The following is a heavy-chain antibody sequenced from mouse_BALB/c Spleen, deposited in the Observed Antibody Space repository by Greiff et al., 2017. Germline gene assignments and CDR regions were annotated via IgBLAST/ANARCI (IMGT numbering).Heavy chain of an antibody. CDR3: ARRYYGFAY. CDR1: GYTFTSYW. J-gene: IGHJ3*01. Sequence: VQLQQSGAELAKPGASVKMSCKAPGYTFTSYWMHWVKQRPGQGLEWIGYINPSTGYTEYNQKFKDKATLTADKSSSTAYMQLSSLTSEDSAVYYCARRYYGFAYWGQGTLVTVSA. CDR2: INPSTGYT. V-gene: IGHV1-7*01. D-gene: IGHD1-1*01.